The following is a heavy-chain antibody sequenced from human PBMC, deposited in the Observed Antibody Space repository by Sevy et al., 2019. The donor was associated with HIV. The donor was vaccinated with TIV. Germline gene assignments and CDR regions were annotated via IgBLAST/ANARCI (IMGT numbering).Heavy chain of an antibody. D-gene: IGHD3-10*01. CDR2: VSAYNGNT. Sequence: ASVKVSCKASSYSFNSFGISWVRQAPGQGLEWMGYVSAYNGNTNYAQNLQGRVTMTTETSTSTAHMELRSLRSDDTAVYYCVVCVGITMVRGVNFDYWGQGTLVTVSS. J-gene: IGHJ4*02. CDR1: SYSFNSFG. CDR3: VVCVGITMVRGVNFDY. V-gene: IGHV1-18*01.